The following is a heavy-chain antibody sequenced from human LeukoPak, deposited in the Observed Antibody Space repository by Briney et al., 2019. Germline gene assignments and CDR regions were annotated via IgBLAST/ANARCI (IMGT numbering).Heavy chain of an antibody. J-gene: IGHJ4*02. D-gene: IGHD3-3*01. CDR2: IYPGDSDT. CDR1: GYSFTSYW. V-gene: IGHV5-51*03. Sequence: GESLKISCKGSGYSFTSYWIGWVRQMPGKGLEWMGIIYPGDSDTRYSPSFQGQVTISDDKSISTAYLQWSSLKASDTAVYYCARADYDFWSGYYYFDYWGQGTLVTVSS. CDR3: ARADYDFWSGYYYFDY.